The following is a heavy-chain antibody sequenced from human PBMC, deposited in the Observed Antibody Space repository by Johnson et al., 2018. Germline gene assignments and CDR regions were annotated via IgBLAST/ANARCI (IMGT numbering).Heavy chain of an antibody. CDR3: ANGPLIGGDIAEFHH. CDR1: GFIFSNYD. J-gene: IGHJ1*01. Sequence: QVQLVESGGGVVQPGTSLRLSCAASGFIFSNYDIHWVRQAPGKGPEWVSVISLEGKVSSYTESMKGRFPISRDNSKSTAYLQTDTLRADDTAMYYCANGPLIGGDIAEFHHWGQGTLVTVSS. CDR2: ISLEGKVS. V-gene: IGHV3-30*18. D-gene: IGHD2-15*01.